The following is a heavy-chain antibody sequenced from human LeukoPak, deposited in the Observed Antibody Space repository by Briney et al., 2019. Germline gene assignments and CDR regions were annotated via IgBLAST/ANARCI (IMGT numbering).Heavy chain of an antibody. D-gene: IGHD3-10*01. J-gene: IGHJ4*02. CDR1: GFTFSTYA. CDR2: ISGSGDST. Sequence: GGSLRLSCAASGFTFSTYAVNWVRQAPGKGLEWVSTISGSGDSTYYADSVKGRFTISRDNAKNSLYLQMNSLRVEDTAVYYCAGRSGSFDYWGQGTLVTVSS. V-gene: IGHV3-23*01. CDR3: AGRSGSFDY.